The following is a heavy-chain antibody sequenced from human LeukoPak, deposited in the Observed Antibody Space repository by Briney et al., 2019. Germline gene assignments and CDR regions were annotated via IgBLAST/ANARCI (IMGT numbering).Heavy chain of an antibody. V-gene: IGHV4-59*01. CDR3: ASIYYYDSSGYYSN. CDR2: IYYSGST. D-gene: IGHD3-22*01. Sequence: SETLSLTCTVSGGSISSYYWSWIRQPPGKGLEWIGYIYYSGSTNYNPSLKSRVTISVATSKKQFTRTLSSVPAADTAVYSCASIYYYDSSGYYSNWGQGTLVTVSS. CDR1: GGSISSYY. J-gene: IGHJ4*02.